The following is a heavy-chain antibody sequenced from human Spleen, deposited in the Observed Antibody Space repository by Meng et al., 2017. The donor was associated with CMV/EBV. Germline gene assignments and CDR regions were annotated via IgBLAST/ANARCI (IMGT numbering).Heavy chain of an antibody. D-gene: IGHD5-18*01. Sequence: ETLSLTCAASGFTFSNNWMNWVRQAPGKGLEWVANLNQDGTEKYYVDSVKGRFSISRDNAKNSLYLQMNTLRAEDTAVYYCARELGGYSHGKNSGYHRYGMDVWGQGTTVTVSS. J-gene: IGHJ6*02. CDR3: ARELGGYSHGKNSGYHRYGMDV. CDR2: LNQDGTEK. CDR1: GFTFSNNW. V-gene: IGHV3-7*01.